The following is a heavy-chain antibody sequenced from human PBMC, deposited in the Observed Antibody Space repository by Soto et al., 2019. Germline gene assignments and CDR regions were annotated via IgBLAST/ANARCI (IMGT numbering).Heavy chain of an antibody. J-gene: IGHJ4*02. Sequence: QVQLQESGPELVKPSGTLSLTCDVSGDSISSINWWIWVRRPPGKGLQWIGEVYHTGTTNYNPSLKSRVTISVDKSQNHFSLNVTSVTAADTAVYYCARAIKRWEVNYYFDFWGQGTLVTVSS. D-gene: IGHD1-26*01. V-gene: IGHV4-4*02. CDR1: GDSISSINW. CDR3: ARAIKRWEVNYYFDF. CDR2: VYHTGTT.